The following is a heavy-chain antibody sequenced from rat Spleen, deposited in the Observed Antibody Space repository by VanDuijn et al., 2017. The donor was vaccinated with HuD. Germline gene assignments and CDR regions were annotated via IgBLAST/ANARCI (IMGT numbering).Heavy chain of an antibody. CDR3: AKEREIHTMGITSFDW. Sequence: EVQLVESGGGLVQPGRSLKFSCAASGFTFSDYAMAWVRQGPTKGLEWVATINYDGRSTFYRDSVKGRFTISRDNAKSTLYLQMESLRSEDTATYYWAKEREIHTMGITSFDWWGQGVMVTVSS. V-gene: IGHV5-17*01. J-gene: IGHJ2*01. CDR2: INYDGRST. CDR1: GFTFSDYA. D-gene: IGHD1-9*01.